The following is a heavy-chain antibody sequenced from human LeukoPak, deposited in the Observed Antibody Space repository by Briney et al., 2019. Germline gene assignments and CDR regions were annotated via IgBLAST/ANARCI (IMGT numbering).Heavy chain of an antibody. D-gene: IGHD5-18*01. CDR1: GFTFSSYA. J-gene: IGHJ4*02. Sequence: GGSLRLSCAASGFTFSSYAMSWVRQAPGKGLEWVSAISGSGGSTYYADSVKGRFTISRDNSKNTLYLQMNSLRAEDTAVYYCAKEGRGYSYGYVPFDYWGQGTLVTVSS. CDR3: AKEGRGYSYGYVPFDY. CDR2: ISGSGGST. V-gene: IGHV3-23*01.